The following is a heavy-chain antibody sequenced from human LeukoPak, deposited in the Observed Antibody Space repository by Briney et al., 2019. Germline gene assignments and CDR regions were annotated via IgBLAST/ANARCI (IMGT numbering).Heavy chain of an antibody. CDR2: INPSGGST. CDR3: ARDPNYYGSGSSLMH. D-gene: IGHD3-10*01. V-gene: IGHV1-46*01. CDR1: GYTFTSYY. J-gene: IGHJ1*01. Sequence: ASVKVSCKASGYTFTSYYMHWVRQAPGQGLEWMGIINPSGGSTSYAQKFQGRVTMTRDTSTSTVYMELSSLRSEDTAVYYCARDPNYYGSGSSLMHWGQGTLVTVSS.